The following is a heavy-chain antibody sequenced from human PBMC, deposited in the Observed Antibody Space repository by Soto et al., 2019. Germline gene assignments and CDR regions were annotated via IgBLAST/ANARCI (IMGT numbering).Heavy chain of an antibody. D-gene: IGHD2-2*03. CDR1: GGSFSGYY. Sequence: QVQLQQWGAGLLKPSETLSLTCAVYGGSFSGYYWTWIRQSPEKGLEWIGEVNHSGTTYSNPSLKTRVIISVHTPKNQFPLKMSSVTAADTAVYYCARGIGYCSSINCYSSRRLRFDSWGQGTLVTVSS. CDR2: VNHSGTT. J-gene: IGHJ4*02. V-gene: IGHV4-34*01. CDR3: ARGIGYCSSINCYSSRRLRFDS.